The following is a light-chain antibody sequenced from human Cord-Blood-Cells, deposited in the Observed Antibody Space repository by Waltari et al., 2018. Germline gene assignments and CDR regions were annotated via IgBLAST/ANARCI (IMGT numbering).Light chain of an antibody. J-gene: IGKJ1*01. CDR1: QSISSW. Sequence: DIQMTQSPSTLSASVGDRVTITCRASQSISSWLAWYQQKPGKAPKLLIYKASSLESGVPARFSGRGAGTEFTRTISSLHPDDFATYYCQQYNSYSTFGQGTKVEIK. CDR3: QQYNSYST. CDR2: KAS. V-gene: IGKV1-5*03.